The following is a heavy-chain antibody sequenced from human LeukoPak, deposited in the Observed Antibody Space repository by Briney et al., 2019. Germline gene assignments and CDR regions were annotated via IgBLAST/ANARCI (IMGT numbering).Heavy chain of an antibody. CDR3: ASSGPRWLPFDY. V-gene: IGHV4-34*01. CDR1: GGSISSYY. D-gene: IGHD5-12*01. Sequence: SETLSLTCTVSGGSISSYYWSWIRQPPGKGLEWIGEINHSGSTNYNPSLKSRVTISVDTSKNQFSLKLSSVTAADTAVYYCASSGPRWLPFDYWGQGTLVTVSS. CDR2: INHSGST. J-gene: IGHJ4*02.